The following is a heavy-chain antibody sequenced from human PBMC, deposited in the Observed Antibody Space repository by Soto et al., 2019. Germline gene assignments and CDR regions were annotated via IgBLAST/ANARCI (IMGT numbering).Heavy chain of an antibody. V-gene: IGHV3-23*01. D-gene: IGHD6-6*01. CDR2: ISGSGGST. Sequence: EVQVLESGGGLVQPGGSLRLSCAASGFTFSSYAMSWVRQAPGKGLEWVSSISGSGGSTYYADSVKGRFTISRDNSKNTLYLQMNSLRAEDTAVYYCAKEARGRPYSSSSFDHWGQGTLVTVST. CDR3: AKEARGRPYSSSSFDH. J-gene: IGHJ4*02. CDR1: GFTFSSYA.